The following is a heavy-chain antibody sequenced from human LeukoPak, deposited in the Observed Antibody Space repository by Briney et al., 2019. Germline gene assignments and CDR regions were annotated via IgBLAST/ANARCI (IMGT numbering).Heavy chain of an antibody. J-gene: IGHJ3*02. CDR2: IYYSGST. Sequence: PSETLSLTCTVSGGSISSYYWSWIRQPPGKGLEWIGYIYYSGSTNYNPSLKSRVTISVDTSKNQFSLKLSSVTAADTAVYYCARHMGMAAAGPLVFDAFDIWGQGTMVTVSS. CDR1: GGSISSYY. CDR3: ARHMGMAAAGPLVFDAFDI. V-gene: IGHV4-59*08. D-gene: IGHD6-13*01.